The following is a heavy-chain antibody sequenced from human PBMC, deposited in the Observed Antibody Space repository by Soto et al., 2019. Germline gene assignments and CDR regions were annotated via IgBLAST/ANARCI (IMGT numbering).Heavy chain of an antibody. V-gene: IGHV4-31*03. CDR2: ISYSGNT. CDR3: ARTSIFGVVLNAFDI. D-gene: IGHD3-3*01. Sequence: QVQLQESGPGLVKPSQTLSLTCTVSGGSFSGGGYYRSWIRQHPGKGLEWMGYISYSGNTKYKPSLQSRITISVDTSENQFSLRLTSVTAADTAIYFCARTSIFGVVLNAFDIWGQGTLVTVSS. CDR1: GGSFSGGGYY. J-gene: IGHJ3*02.